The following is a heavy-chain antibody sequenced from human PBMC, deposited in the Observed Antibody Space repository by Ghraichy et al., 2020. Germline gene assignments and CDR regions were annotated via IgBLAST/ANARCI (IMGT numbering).Heavy chain of an antibody. CDR1: GFTFSSYW. J-gene: IGHJ4*02. CDR2: INSDGSST. V-gene: IGHV3-74*01. CDR3: ARNVNPTNYDFWSGYSYYFDY. D-gene: IGHD3-3*01. Sequence: GGSLRLSCAASGFTFSSYWMHWVRQAPGKGLVWVSRINSDGSSTSYADSVKGRFTISRDNAKNTLYLQMNSLRAEDTAVYYCARNVNPTNYDFWSGYSYYFDYWGQGTLVTVSS.